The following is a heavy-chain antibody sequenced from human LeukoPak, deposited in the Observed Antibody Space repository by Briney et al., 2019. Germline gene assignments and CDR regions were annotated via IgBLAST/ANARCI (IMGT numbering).Heavy chain of an antibody. Sequence: GGSERLSCAASGFTFSNYAIHWVRQAPGKGLEWVAVVSYDGGNKYYADSVKGRFTISRDNSKNTLYLQMNSLRAEDTAVYYCARGYGGEDYFDYWGQGTLDSVSS. CDR2: VSYDGGNK. J-gene: IGHJ4*02. CDR1: GFTFSNYA. D-gene: IGHD4-23*01. CDR3: ARGYGGEDYFDY. V-gene: IGHV3-30-3*01.